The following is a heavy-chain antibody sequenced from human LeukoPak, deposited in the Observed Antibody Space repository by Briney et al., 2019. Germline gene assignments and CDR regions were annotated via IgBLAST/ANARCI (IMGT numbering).Heavy chain of an antibody. CDR3: ARVHMVRGNGTRYYYYMDV. CDR2: ISAYNGNT. CDR1: GYTFTSYG. V-gene: IGHV1-18*01. Sequence: RGASVKVSCKASGYTFTSYGISWVRQAPGQGLEWMGWISAYNGNTNYAQKLQGRVTMTTDTSTSTAYMELRSLRSDDTAVYYCARVHMVRGNGTRYYYYMDVWGKGTTVTVSS. J-gene: IGHJ6*03. D-gene: IGHD3-10*01.